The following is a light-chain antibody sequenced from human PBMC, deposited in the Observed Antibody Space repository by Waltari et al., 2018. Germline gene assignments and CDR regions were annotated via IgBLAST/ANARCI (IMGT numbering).Light chain of an antibody. CDR1: SSDVGGYNY. CDR2: DVS. CDR3: SSYTSSSTPYV. J-gene: IGLJ1*01. Sequence: QSALTQPASVSGSPGQSITISCTGTSSDVGGYNYVSWYQQHPGKAPKLMIYDVSNRPSGVSNRCSGSKAANTASLTISGLQAEDEADYYCSSYTSSSTPYVFGTGTKVTVL. V-gene: IGLV2-14*03.